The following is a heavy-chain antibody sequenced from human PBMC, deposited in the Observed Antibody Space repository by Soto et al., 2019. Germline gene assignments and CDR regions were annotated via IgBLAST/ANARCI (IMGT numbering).Heavy chain of an antibody. CDR3: ARGRPGGGVRRSWFDP. J-gene: IGHJ5*02. CDR2: MNPKSGDT. CDR1: GYIFTSND. Sequence: QVQLVQSGAEVKKPGASVIVSYKASGYIFTSNDIYWVRQATGQGLEWMGWMNPKSGDTGYAQKFHDRLIMTRNTSTTTAYMEVTSLTYDDTGVYYCARGRPGGGVRRSWFDPWGQGTLVTVSS. V-gene: IGHV1-8*02. D-gene: IGHD2-8*02.